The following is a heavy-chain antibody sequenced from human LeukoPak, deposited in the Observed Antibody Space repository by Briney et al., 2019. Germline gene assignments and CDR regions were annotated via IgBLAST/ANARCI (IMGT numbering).Heavy chain of an antibody. CDR1: GGSISSGGYY. CDR3: ARVLRLGGSGSRSSGGNVRGSLDY. Sequence: PSQTLSLTCTVSGGSISSGGYYWSWIRQPPGKGLEWIGYIYHSGSTYYNPSLKSRVTISVDRSKNQFSLKLSSVTAADTAVYYCARVLRLGGSGSRSSGGNVRGSLDYWGQGTLVIVSS. V-gene: IGHV4-30-2*01. J-gene: IGHJ4*02. CDR2: IYHSGST. D-gene: IGHD3-10*01.